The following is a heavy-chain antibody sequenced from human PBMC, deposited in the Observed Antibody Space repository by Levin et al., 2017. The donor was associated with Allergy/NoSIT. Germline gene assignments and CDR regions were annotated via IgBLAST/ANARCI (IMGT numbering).Heavy chain of an antibody. D-gene: IGHD2-8*01. V-gene: IGHV3-23*01. CDR1: GFIFTSYG. J-gene: IGHJ6*02. CDR3: ARGIYCTNGVCYMIHYYAMDV. Sequence: GGSLRLSCAASGFIFTSYGMSWVRQAPGKGPEWVSSITATGGNTYYADSVKGRFTISRDNSKDTLDLQMNNLRAEDTAVYYCARGIYCTNGVCYMIHYYAMDVWGQGTTVTVSS. CDR2: ITATGGNT.